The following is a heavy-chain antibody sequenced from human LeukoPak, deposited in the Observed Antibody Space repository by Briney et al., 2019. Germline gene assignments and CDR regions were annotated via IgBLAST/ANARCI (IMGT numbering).Heavy chain of an antibody. CDR1: GYTFTGYY. D-gene: IGHD2-2*01. Sequence: ASVTVSCKASGYTFTGYYMHWVRQAPGQGLEWMGWISPNSGGTNYAQKFQGRVTMTRDTSISTAYMELSRLRSDDTAVYYCARSRIVVVPAARFDPWGQGTLVTVPS. V-gene: IGHV1-2*02. CDR3: ARSRIVVVPAARFDP. CDR2: ISPNSGGT. J-gene: IGHJ5*02.